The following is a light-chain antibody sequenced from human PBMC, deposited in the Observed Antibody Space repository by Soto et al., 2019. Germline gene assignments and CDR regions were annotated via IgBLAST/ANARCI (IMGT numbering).Light chain of an antibody. V-gene: IGLV2-14*01. Sequence: QSALTQPASVSGSPGQSITISCTGTSSDIGGYNYVSWYQQHPGKAPKLMISDVSNRPSGVSNRFSGSKSGNTASLTISGLQAEDEADYSCSSYTSSSTRGLFGGGTKVTVL. CDR3: SSYTSSSTRGL. CDR2: DVS. CDR1: SSDIGGYNY. J-gene: IGLJ2*01.